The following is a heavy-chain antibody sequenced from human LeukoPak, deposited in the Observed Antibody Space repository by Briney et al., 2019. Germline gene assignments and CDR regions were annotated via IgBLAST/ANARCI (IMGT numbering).Heavy chain of an antibody. CDR2: ISAYNGNT. D-gene: IGHD3-10*01. V-gene: IGHV1-18*01. CDR1: GYTFTSYG. Sequence: ASVKVSCKASGYTFTSYGISWVRQAPGQGLEWMGWISAYNGNTNYAQKLQGRVTMTTDTSTSTAYMQLRSLRSDETAVYYCGRDLAMVRAKRVMGLGAYWGQETLVTLSS. CDR3: GRDLAMVRAKRVMGLGAY. J-gene: IGHJ4*01.